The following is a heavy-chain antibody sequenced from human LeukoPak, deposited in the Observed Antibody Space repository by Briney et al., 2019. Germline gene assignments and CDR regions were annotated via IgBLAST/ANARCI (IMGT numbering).Heavy chain of an antibody. D-gene: IGHD3-22*01. CDR1: GVSISSYY. CDR2: IYHSGST. J-gene: IGHJ4*02. CDR3: ARRPYYFDTSGYSNYFDF. V-gene: IGHV4-59*08. Sequence: PSETLSLTCTVSGVSISSYYWSWIRQPPGKGLEWIAHIYHSGSTNYNPSLKSRVTISIGTSKNQFSLKLTSVTAADTAVYYCARRPYYFDTSGYSNYFDFWGQGTLVTVSS.